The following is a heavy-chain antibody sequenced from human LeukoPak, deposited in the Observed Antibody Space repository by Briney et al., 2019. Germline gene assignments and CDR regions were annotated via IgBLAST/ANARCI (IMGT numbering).Heavy chain of an antibody. CDR1: GGSISDYY. CDR3: ASTICISTSCYPGVVDY. J-gene: IGHJ4*02. Sequence: SETLSLTCTVSGGSISDYYWSWIRQPAGKGLEWIGRIYSSGSTNYNPALRSRLTISVDTSKNQFSLKLSSVTAADTAVYYCASTICISTSCYPGVVDYWGQGTLVTVSS. CDR2: IYSSGST. D-gene: IGHD2-2*01. V-gene: IGHV4-4*07.